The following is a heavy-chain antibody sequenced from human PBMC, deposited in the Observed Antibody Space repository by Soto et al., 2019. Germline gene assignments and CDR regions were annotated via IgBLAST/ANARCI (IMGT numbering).Heavy chain of an antibody. Sequence: QVQLVESGGGGVQPGGSLRPSGAPFGFTFITYAMHGVRQAPGKGLGWVAVIGYDGSNKYYADSVKGRFTISRDNSKNTLYLQMNSLRAEDTAVYYCARDFDYWGQGTLVTVSS. J-gene: IGHJ4*02. CDR2: IGYDGSNK. V-gene: IGHV3-33*01. CDR3: ARDFDY. CDR1: GFTFITYA.